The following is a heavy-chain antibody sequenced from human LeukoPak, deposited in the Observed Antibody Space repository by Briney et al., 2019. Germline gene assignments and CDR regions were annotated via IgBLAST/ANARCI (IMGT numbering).Heavy chain of an antibody. CDR2: IYTSGST. V-gene: IGHV4-59*10. J-gene: IGHJ4*02. CDR1: GGSFSGYY. D-gene: IGHD6-13*01. CDR3: ARDGSIAAAFDY. Sequence: SETLSLTCAVYGGSFSGYYWSWIRQPPGKGLEWIGRIYTSGSTNYNPSLKSRVTMSVDTSKNQFSLKLSSVTAADTAVYYCARDGSIAAAFDYWGQGTLVTVSS.